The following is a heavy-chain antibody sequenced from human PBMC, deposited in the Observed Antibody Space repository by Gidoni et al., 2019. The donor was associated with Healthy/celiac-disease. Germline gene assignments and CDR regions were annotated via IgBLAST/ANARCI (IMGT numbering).Heavy chain of an antibody. CDR2: RWYDGSNK. CDR3: ARTPPRGDYFDY. V-gene: IGHV3-33*01. D-gene: IGHD3-16*01. J-gene: IGHJ4*02. CDR1: GFTFSSYG. Sequence: QVQLVESGGGVVQPGRSLRLSCAAAGFTFSSYGMHWVRQAPGKGLEWVAVRWYDGSNKYYADSVKGRFTISRDNSKNTLYLQMNSLRAEDTAVYYCARTPPRGDYFDYWGQGTLVTVSS.